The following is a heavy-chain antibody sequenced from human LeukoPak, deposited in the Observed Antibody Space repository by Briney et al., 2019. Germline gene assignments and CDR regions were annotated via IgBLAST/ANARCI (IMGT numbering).Heavy chain of an antibody. D-gene: IGHD6-13*01. CDR2: IYYSGST. V-gene: IGHV4-39*07. CDR1: GGSISSSSYY. Sequence: PSETLSLTCTVSGGSISSSSYYWGWIRQPPGKGLEWIGSIYYSGSTYYNPSLKSRVTISVDTSKNQFSLKLSSVTAADTAVYYCARVTRGQQLALFDYWGQGTLVTVSS. CDR3: ARVTRGQQLALFDY. J-gene: IGHJ4*02.